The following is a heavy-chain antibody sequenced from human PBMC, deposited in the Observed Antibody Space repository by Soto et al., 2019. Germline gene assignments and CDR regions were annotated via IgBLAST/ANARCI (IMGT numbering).Heavy chain of an antibody. J-gene: IGHJ3*02. Sequence: RSLRLSGSASGFTFSSCAMSWVRQAPGKGLEWVSAISGSGGSTYYADSVKGRFTISRDNSKHTLYLQMNSLRAEDTAVYYCAKDFVTMIVVVIGAFDIWGQGTMVTVSS. CDR1: GFTFSSCA. V-gene: IGHV3-23*01. CDR3: AKDFVTMIVVVIGAFDI. D-gene: IGHD3-22*01. CDR2: ISGSGGST.